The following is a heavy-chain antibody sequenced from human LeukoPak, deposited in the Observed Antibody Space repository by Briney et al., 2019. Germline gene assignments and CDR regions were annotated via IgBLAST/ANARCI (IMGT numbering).Heavy chain of an antibody. CDR1: GFTFSSYG. V-gene: IGHV3-30*18. Sequence: GGSLRLSCAASGFTFSSYGMHWVRQAPGKGLEWVAVISYDGSNKYYADSVKGRFTISRDNSKNTLYLQMNSLRAEDTAVYYCAKGILYDSSGYSHFDFWGQGTLVTVSS. CDR3: AKGILYDSSGYSHFDF. D-gene: IGHD3-22*01. J-gene: IGHJ4*02. CDR2: ISYDGSNK.